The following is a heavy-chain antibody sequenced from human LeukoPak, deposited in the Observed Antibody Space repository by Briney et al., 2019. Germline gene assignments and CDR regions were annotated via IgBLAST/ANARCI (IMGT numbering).Heavy chain of an antibody. J-gene: IGHJ4*02. V-gene: IGHV4-59*01. CDR1: GDSINNYY. D-gene: IGHD2/OR15-2a*01. CDR3: ARRRVLPPAYYFDY. CDR2: IYNSGRP. Sequence: SETLSLTCTVSGDSINNYYWTWIRQPPGKGLEWIGYIYNSGRPIYNPSLKSRVTISVDTSKNQFSLRLSSMTAADTAVYYCARRRVLPPAYYFDYWGQGTLVTVSS.